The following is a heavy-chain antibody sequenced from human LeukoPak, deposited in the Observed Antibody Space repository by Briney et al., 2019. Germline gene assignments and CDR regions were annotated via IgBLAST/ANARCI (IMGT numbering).Heavy chain of an antibody. CDR3: ARDVGSGWYDD. Sequence: ASVKVSFKASGYTFTSYGISWVRQAPGQGLEWMGWINAYNGNTNYAQKLQGRVTMTTDTSTSTAYMELRSLSSDDTAVYYCARDVGSGWYDDWGQGTLVTVSS. D-gene: IGHD6-19*01. CDR1: GYTFTSYG. J-gene: IGHJ4*02. V-gene: IGHV1-18*01. CDR2: INAYNGNT.